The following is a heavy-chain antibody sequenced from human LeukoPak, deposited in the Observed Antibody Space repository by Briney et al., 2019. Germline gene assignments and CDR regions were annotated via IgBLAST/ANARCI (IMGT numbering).Heavy chain of an antibody. D-gene: IGHD2-15*01. CDR2: ICYSGST. J-gene: IGHJ3*02. CDR3: ARGGGTGAFDI. CDR1: GGSISSYY. V-gene: IGHV4-59*01. Sequence: SETLSLTCTVSGGSISSYYWSWIRQPPGKGLEWIGYICYSGSTNYNPSLKSRVTISVDTSKNQFSLKLSSVTAADTAVYYCARGGGTGAFDIWGQGTMVTVSS.